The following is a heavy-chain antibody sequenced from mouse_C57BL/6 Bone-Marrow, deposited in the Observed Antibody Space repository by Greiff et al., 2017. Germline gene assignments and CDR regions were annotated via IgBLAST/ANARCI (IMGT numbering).Heavy chain of an antibody. CDR3: AKGRYYGYDGYYFDY. Sequence: LQESDAELVKPGASVKISCKVSGYTFTDHTIHWMKQRPEQGLEWIGYIYPRDGSTKYNEKFKGKATLTADKSSSTAYMQLNSLTSEDSAVYFCAKGRYYGYDGYYFDYWGQGTTLTVSS. V-gene: IGHV1-78*01. CDR2: IYPRDGST. D-gene: IGHD2-2*01. J-gene: IGHJ2*01. CDR1: GYTFTDHT.